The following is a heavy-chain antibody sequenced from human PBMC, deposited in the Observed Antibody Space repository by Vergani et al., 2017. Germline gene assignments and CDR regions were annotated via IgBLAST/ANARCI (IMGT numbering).Heavy chain of an antibody. D-gene: IGHD1-26*01. Sequence: QVQLVESGGGAVQPGRSLRLSCAASGFTFSSYAMLWVRQAPGKGLEWVAVISHDGSNKYYADSVKGRFTISRDNSKNTLYLQMNSLRAEDTAVYYCARDGLDPQKYSGSYGWYFDLWGRGTLVTVSS. V-gene: IGHV3-30*01. J-gene: IGHJ2*01. CDR2: ISHDGSNK. CDR1: GFTFSSYA. CDR3: ARDGLDPQKYSGSYGWYFDL.